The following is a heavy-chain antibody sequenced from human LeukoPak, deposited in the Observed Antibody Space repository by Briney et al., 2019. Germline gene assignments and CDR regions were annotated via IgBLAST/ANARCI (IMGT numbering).Heavy chain of an antibody. CDR3: ARGRGVYGGSFYNWFDP. V-gene: IGHV1-2*02. Sequence: ASVKVSCKASGYTFTGYYMHWVRQAPGQELEWMGWINPNSGGTNYAQNFQGRVTMTRDTSISTAYMELSRLTSDDTAGYYCARGRGVYGGSFYNWFDPWGQGTLVTVSS. CDR1: GYTFTGYY. D-gene: IGHD1-26*01. CDR2: INPNSGGT. J-gene: IGHJ5*02.